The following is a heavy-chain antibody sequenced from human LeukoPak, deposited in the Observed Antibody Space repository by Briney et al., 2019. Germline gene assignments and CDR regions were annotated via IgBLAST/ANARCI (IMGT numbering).Heavy chain of an antibody. CDR2: ISGSGGST. Sequence: GRSLRLSCAASGFTFSSYAMSWVRQAPGKGLEWVSAISGSGGSTYYADSVKGRFTISRDISKNTLFLQMNSLRAEDTALYYCAKDKGTSGSYSYFDYWGQGTLVTVSS. CDR3: AKDKGTSGSYSYFDY. CDR1: GFTFSSYA. J-gene: IGHJ4*02. D-gene: IGHD3-10*01. V-gene: IGHV3-23*01.